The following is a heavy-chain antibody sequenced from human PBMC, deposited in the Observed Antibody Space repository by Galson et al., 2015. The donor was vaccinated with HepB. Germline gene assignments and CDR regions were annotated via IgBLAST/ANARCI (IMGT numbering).Heavy chain of an antibody. V-gene: IGHV1-69*08. J-gene: IGHJ6*02. CDR2: IIVVVGTA. CDR3: ARDRHYQLRPRSRYYYGMDV. Sequence: SVKVSCKASGGTFSSYTLSWVRQAPGQGPEWMGRIIVVVGTADYAQKFQGRVTITADKTTNTAYMELRSLRSEDTAMYFCARDRHYQLRPRSRYYYGMDVWGQGTTVTVSS. D-gene: IGHD2-2*01. CDR1: GGTFSSYT.